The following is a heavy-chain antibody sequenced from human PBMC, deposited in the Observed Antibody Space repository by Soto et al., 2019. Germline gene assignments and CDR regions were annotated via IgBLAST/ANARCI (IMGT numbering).Heavy chain of an antibody. Sequence: PSETLSLTCAVYRGALSGYSWNWIRQPPGRGLEWIGEINYSEDTNPTYNPSLKSRVTISADRTNNQLFLRLASVTAADTAIYYCARDHDDFWGSHRNWLGLWGQGTPVTVSS. CDR2: INYSEDT. CDR3: ARDHDDFWGSHRNWLGL. V-gene: IGHV4-34*01. D-gene: IGHD3-16*01. J-gene: IGHJ5*02. CDR1: RGALSGYS.